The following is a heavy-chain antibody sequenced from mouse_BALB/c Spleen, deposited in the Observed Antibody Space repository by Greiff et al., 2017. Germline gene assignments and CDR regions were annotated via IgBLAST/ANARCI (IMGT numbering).Heavy chain of an antibody. V-gene: IGHV1-5*01. D-gene: IGHD1-1*01. CDR3: TRVHYYGSSEYFDV. CDR2: IYPGNSDT. J-gene: IGHJ1*01. Sequence: DVQLQESGTVLARPGASVKMSCKASGYSFTSYWMHWVKQRPGQGLEWIGAIYPGNSDTSYNQKFKGKAKLTAVTSASTAYMELSSLTNEDSAVYYCTRVHYYGSSEYFDVWGAGTTVTVSS. CDR1: GYSFTSYW.